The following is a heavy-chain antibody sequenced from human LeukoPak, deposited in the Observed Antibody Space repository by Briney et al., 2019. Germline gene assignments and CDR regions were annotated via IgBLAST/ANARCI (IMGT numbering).Heavy chain of an antibody. CDR1: GFTFSSYA. CDR2: ISYDGSNK. Sequence: GGSLRLSCAASGFTFSSYAMHWVRQAPVKGLEWVAVISYDGSNKYYADSVKGRFTISRDNSKNTLYLQMNSLRAEDTAVYYCARDRSGWYRYYYYGMDVWGQGTTVTVSS. J-gene: IGHJ6*02. CDR3: ARDRSGWYRYYYYGMDV. V-gene: IGHV3-30-3*01. D-gene: IGHD6-19*01.